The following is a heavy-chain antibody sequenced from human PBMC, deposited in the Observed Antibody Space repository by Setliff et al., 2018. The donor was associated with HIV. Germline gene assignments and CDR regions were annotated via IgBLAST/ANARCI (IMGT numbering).Heavy chain of an antibody. CDR1: GGPISTNDYY. V-gene: IGHV4-39*01. CDR2: IRSSGDT. J-gene: IGHJ4*02. CDR3: TIPASTLAPN. Sequence: PSETLSLTCTVSGGPISTNDYYWGWIRQSPGKGLEWIASIRSSGDTYYNPSLQSRVIISVDTSNNQISLKLTSVTAADTAVYYCTIPASTLAPNWGRGTQVTV.